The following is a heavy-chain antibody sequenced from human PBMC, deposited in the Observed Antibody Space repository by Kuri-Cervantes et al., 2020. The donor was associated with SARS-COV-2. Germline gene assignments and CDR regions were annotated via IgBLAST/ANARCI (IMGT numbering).Heavy chain of an antibody. CDR2: ISYDGSNK. CDR3: AKDMVPGS. J-gene: IGHJ2*01. CDR1: GFTFSSYA. V-gene: IGHV3-30*04. D-gene: IGHD3-10*01. Sequence: GGSLRLSCAASGFTFSSYAMHWVRQAPGKGLEWVAVISYDGSNKYYADSVKGRFTISRDNSKNTLYLQMNSLRAEDTAVYYCAKDMVPGSWGCGTLVTVSS.